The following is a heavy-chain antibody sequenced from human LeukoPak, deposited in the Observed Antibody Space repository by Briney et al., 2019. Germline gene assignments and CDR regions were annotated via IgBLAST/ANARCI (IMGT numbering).Heavy chain of an antibody. CDR1: GGSFSGYY. Sequence: SETLSLTCAVYGGSFSGYYWNWIRQPPGKGLEWIGEIIHSGSTNYNPSLKSRVTISVDTSKNQFSLTLSSVTAADTAVYYCGGRYCSGGSCPSDYWGQGILVTVSS. J-gene: IGHJ4*02. V-gene: IGHV4-34*12. D-gene: IGHD2-15*01. CDR3: GGRYCSGGSCPSDY. CDR2: IIHSGST.